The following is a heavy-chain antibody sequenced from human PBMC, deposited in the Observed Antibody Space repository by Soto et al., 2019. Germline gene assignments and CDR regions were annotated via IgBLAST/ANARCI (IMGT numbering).Heavy chain of an antibody. CDR2: ISTSGRTV. CDR1: GFSFSDYY. D-gene: IGHD3-10*01. J-gene: IGHJ4*02. V-gene: IGHV3-11*01. Sequence: GGSLRLSCAASGFSFSDYYMSWIRQAPGKGLEWVSYISTSGRTVYYADSVKGRFTISRDNAKNSLSLQMNSLRAEDTAVYYCARARHYYGSGSYLNFDYWGQGTLVTVSS. CDR3: ARARHYYGSGSYLNFDY.